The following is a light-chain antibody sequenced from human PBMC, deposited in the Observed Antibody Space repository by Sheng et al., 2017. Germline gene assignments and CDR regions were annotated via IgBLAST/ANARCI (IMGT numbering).Light chain of an antibody. V-gene: IGKV1-NL1*01. CDR3: QQYYTTPMYT. CDR2: AAS. CDR1: ESISKW. Sequence: DIQMTQSPSTLSASIGDRVTITCRASESISKWLAWYQQKPGKAPKLLLFAASRLENGVPSRFSGSGSGTDYTLTISSLQPEDFATYFCQQYYTTPMYTFGQGTKLEIK. J-gene: IGKJ2*01.